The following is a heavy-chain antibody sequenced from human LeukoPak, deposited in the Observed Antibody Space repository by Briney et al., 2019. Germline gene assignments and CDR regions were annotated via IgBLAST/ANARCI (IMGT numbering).Heavy chain of an antibody. CDR3: ARAFDSYGLDY. CDR1: GYTFINYY. J-gene: IGHJ4*02. CDR2: INPSGGST. Sequence: GASVKVSCNASGYTFINYYIHLVRQAPGQGLEWMGIINPSGGSTSYAQKFQGRVTMTSDTSTSTVYMYLSSLRSEDTAVYYCARAFDSYGLDYWGQGTLVTVSS. V-gene: IGHV1-46*01. D-gene: IGHD5-18*01.